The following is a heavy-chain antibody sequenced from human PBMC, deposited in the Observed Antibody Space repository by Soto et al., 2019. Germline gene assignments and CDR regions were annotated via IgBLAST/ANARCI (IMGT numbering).Heavy chain of an antibody. CDR3: ATVLSAAFDI. CDR1: GITFSDYF. Sequence: GGSLRLSCSVSGITFSDYFFNWVRQAPGKGLEWVSGISGGTGTTYYADSVKGRFTISRDNSKNTVYLQMNSLRAEDTALYYCATVLSAAFDIWGQGTMVTVSS. CDR2: ISGGTGTT. V-gene: IGHV3-23*01. J-gene: IGHJ3*02.